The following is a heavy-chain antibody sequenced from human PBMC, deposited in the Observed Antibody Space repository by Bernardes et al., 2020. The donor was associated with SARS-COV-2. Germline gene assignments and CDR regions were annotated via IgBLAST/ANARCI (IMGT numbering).Heavy chain of an antibody. CDR2: ITSGGNYI. Sequence: GGSLRLSCAASGFTFSLYKMNWVRQTPGKGLEWVSLITSGGNYIDYEDSVKGRFTISRDDADASLFLQMNNLRAEDTAIYYCARGKDSGGYRLANDAFDIWGQGTLVTVSS. D-gene: IGHD3-16*02. V-gene: IGHV3-21*01. J-gene: IGHJ3*02. CDR1: GFTFSLYK. CDR3: ARGKDSGGYRLANDAFDI.